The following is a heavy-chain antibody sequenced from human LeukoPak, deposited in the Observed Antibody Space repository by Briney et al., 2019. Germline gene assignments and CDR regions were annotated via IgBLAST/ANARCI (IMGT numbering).Heavy chain of an antibody. CDR2: MNPNSANT. CDR1: GCTFTSHD. J-gene: IGHJ4*02. CDR3: ARAIKYYYDSSGYYAYYFDY. V-gene: IGHV1-8*01. D-gene: IGHD3-22*01. Sequence: GASVKVSCKASGCTFTSHDINWVRQATGQGLEWMGWMNPNSANTGYAQKFQGRVTMTRNTSVSTAYMELSSLRSEDTAVYYCARAIKYYYDSSGYYAYYFDYWGQGTLVTVSS.